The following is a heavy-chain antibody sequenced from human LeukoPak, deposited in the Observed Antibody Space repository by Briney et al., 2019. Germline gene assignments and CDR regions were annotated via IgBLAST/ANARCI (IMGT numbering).Heavy chain of an antibody. CDR2: INHSGST. Sequence: PSETLSLTCAVYGGSFSGYYWSWIRQPPGKGLEWIGEINHSGSTNYNPSLKSRVTISVDTSKNQFSLKLSSVTAADTAVYYCARRLTYSSPWFDPWGQGTLVTVSS. V-gene: IGHV4-34*01. CDR1: GGSFSGYY. CDR3: ARRLTYSSPWFDP. D-gene: IGHD6-19*01. J-gene: IGHJ5*02.